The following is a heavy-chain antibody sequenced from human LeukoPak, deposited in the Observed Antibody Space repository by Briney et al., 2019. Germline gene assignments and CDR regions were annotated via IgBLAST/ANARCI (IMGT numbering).Heavy chain of an antibody. Sequence: ASVKVSCKASGYTFTSYDINWVRQATGQGLEWMGWMNPNSGNTGYAQKFQGRVTMTRNTSISTAYMELSSLRSEDTAVYYCARANGDPRPYYYMDVWGKGTTVTVSS. CDR1: GYTFTSYD. CDR3: ARANGDPRPYYYMDV. D-gene: IGHD4-17*01. J-gene: IGHJ6*03. CDR2: MNPNSGNT. V-gene: IGHV1-8*01.